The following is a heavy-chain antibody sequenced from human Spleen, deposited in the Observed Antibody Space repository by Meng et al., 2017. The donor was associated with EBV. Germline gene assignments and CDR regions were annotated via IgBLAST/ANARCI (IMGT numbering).Heavy chain of an antibody. D-gene: IGHD2-8*01. V-gene: IGHV4-34*01. CDR1: GGSLSGYH. CDR2: IYHTGST. CDR3: ARVGSDYANFQV. J-gene: IGHJ1*01. Sequence: QGQLQQWGAGLLKPSGTLSLTCAVFGGSLSGYHWSWICQPPGMGLEWIGEIYHTGSTTYNSSLKSRVTISVDKSKNQFSMNLSSVTAADTAIYYCARVGSDYANFQVWGPGTLVTVSS.